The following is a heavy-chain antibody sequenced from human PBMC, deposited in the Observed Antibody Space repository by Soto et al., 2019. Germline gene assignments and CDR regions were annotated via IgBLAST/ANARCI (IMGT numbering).Heavy chain of an antibody. V-gene: IGHV3-30*04. D-gene: IGHD3-10*01. CDR3: AKDQLSVLLWFGEVPPYYYYGMDV. CDR1: GFTFSSYA. CDR2: ISYDGSNK. J-gene: IGHJ6*02. Sequence: GGSLRLSCAASGFTFSSYAMHWVRQAPGKGLEWVAVISYDGSNKYYADSVKGRFTISRDNSKNTLYLQMNSLRAEDTAVYYCAKDQLSVLLWFGEVPPYYYYGMDVWGQGTTVTVSS.